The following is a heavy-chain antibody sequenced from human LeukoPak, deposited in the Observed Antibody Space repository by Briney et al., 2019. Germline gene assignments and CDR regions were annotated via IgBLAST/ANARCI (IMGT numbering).Heavy chain of an antibody. V-gene: IGHV3-21*01. CDR1: GFTFGDYG. D-gene: IGHD5-24*01. Sequence: GGSLRLSCAASGFTFGDYGMSWVRQAPGKGLEWVSSISSSSSYIYYADSVKGRFTISRDNAKNSLYLQMNSLRAEDTAVYYCASERWLSNKGSVDYWGQGTLVTVSS. CDR3: ASERWLSNKGSVDY. J-gene: IGHJ4*02. CDR2: ISSSSSYI.